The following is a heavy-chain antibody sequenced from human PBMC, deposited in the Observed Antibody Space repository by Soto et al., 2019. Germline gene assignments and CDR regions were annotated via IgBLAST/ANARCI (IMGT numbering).Heavy chain of an antibody. J-gene: IGHJ4*02. CDR1: GGSIISGY. CDR2: ISHSGNT. D-gene: IGHD2-15*01. V-gene: IGHV4-59*01. Sequence: SETLSLTCTVSGGSIISGYWSWIRQPPGKGLEWIGYISHSGNTNYNSSVKSRVTLSVDTPKNQFSLRLSSVTTADTAVYYCAGLRGYAGSPIDYWGQGTLVTVSS. CDR3: AGLRGYAGSPIDY.